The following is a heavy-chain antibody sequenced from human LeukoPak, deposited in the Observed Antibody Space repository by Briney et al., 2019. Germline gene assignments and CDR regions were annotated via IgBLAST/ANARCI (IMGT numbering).Heavy chain of an antibody. Sequence: PGGSLRLSCAASGFTFSSYAMSWVRQAPGKGLEYVSAISSNGGSTYYANSVKGRFTISRDNSKNTLYLQMGSLRAEDMAVYYCARVYSGSYEGAFDIWGQGTMVTVSS. V-gene: IGHV3-64*01. CDR2: ISSNGGST. D-gene: IGHD1-26*01. CDR3: ARVYSGSYEGAFDI. CDR1: GFTFSSYA. J-gene: IGHJ3*02.